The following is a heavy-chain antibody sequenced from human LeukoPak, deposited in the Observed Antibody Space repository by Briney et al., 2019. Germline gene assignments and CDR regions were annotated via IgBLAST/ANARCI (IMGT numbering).Heavy chain of an antibody. V-gene: IGHV3-48*04. CDR3: TRETAFDF. CDR1: GFTFSVYT. CDR2: ISSRSSTI. Sequence: GRSLRLSCAASGFTFSVYTLHWVRQAPGKGPEWVSYISSRSSTIYYADSVKGRFTISRDNAKNSLYLQMNSLRAEDSAVYYCTRETAFDFWGQGTVVTVSS. J-gene: IGHJ3*01.